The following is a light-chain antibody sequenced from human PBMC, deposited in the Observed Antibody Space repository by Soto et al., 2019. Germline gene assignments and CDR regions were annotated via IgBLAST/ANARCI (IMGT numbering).Light chain of an antibody. CDR1: QDIGTY. CDR3: LQDYNYPRT. J-gene: IGKJ1*01. Sequence: AIRMTQSPSSFSASTVDRVSITCLATQDIGTYLAWYQQIPGKAPKLLIYDASTLQTGVPSRFSGSGSGTDFTLTISYLQSEDFGTYYCLQDYNYPRTFGQGTKVDIK. V-gene: IGKV1-8*01. CDR2: DAS.